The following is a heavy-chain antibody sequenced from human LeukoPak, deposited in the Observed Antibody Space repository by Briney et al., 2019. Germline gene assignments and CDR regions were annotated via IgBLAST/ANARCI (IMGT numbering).Heavy chain of an antibody. D-gene: IGHD5-24*01. CDR1: GYTFTSYG. CDR3: ARDTLLRRDGYNSQGY. V-gene: IGHV1-18*01. J-gene: IGHJ4*02. CDR2: ISAYNGNT. Sequence: GASVKVSCKASGYTFTSYGISWVRQAPGQGLEWMGWISAYNGNTNYAQKLQGRVTMTTDTSTSTAYMELRSLRSDDTAVYYCARDTLLRRDGYNSQGYWGQGTLVTVSS.